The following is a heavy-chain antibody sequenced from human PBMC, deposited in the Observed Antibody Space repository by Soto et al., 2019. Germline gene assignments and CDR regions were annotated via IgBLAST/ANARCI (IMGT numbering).Heavy chain of an antibody. V-gene: IGHV3-74*01. CDR3: ARGGTYGDYRSDF. J-gene: IGHJ4*02. CDR2: LNSDGTYA. Sequence: HPGRCLRLSCAVSSFKSSVNLMHWVRPAPGKGLVWVARLNSDGTYASSANSVKGRLTISRYNAKNTLYLQLNSLRAADTAVYYCARGGTYGDYRSDFWGQGTLVTVSS. D-gene: IGHD4-17*01. CDR1: SFKSSVNL.